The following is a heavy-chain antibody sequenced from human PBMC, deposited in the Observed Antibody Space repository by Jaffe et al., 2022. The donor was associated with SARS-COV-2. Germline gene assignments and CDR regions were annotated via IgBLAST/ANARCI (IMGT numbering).Heavy chain of an antibody. J-gene: IGHJ4*02. D-gene: IGHD2-15*01. CDR2: ISYDGSNK. Sequence: QVQLVESGGGVVQPGRSLRLSCAASGFTFSSYAMHWVRQAPGKGLEWVAVISYDGSNKYYADSVKGRFTISRDNSKNTLYLQMNSLRAEDTAVYYCARDPRYCSGGSCYPARGILDYWGQGTLVTVSS. V-gene: IGHV3-30-3*01. CDR3: ARDPRYCSGGSCYPARGILDY. CDR1: GFTFSSYA.